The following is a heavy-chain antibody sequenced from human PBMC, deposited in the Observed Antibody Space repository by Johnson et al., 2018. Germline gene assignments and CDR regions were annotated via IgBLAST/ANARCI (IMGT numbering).Heavy chain of an antibody. V-gene: IGHV3-9*01. CDR2: ISWNSGST. J-gene: IGHJ3*02. Sequence: VQLVQSGGGLVQPGRSLRLSCAASGFTFDDYAMHWVRQAPGKGLEWVSGISWNSGSTYYADSVKGRFTISRDNSKNTLYLQMNSLRAEDTAWYYCAKDIKGIAAANILDAFAIWGQGKMVTVSS. CDR1: GFTFDDYA. D-gene: IGHD6-13*01. CDR3: AKDIKGIAAANILDAFAI.